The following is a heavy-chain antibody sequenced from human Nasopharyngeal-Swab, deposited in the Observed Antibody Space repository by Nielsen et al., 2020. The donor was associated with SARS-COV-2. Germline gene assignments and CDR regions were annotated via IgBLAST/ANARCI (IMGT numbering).Heavy chain of an antibody. CDR2: INHSGST. Sequence: SETLSLTCTVSGGSISSSSYYWGWIRQPPGKGLEWIGEINHSGSTNYNPSLKSRVTISVDTSKNQFSLKLSSVTAADTAVYYCARGHQAHTIYPYYGMDVWGQGTTVTVSS. CDR3: ARGHQAHTIYPYYGMDV. J-gene: IGHJ6*02. V-gene: IGHV4-39*07. D-gene: IGHD3-3*01. CDR1: GGSISSSSYY.